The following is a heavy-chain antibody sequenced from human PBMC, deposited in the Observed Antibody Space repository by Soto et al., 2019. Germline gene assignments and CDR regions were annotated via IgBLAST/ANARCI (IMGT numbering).Heavy chain of an antibody. D-gene: IGHD3-3*01. CDR2: IYYSGST. Sequence: SETLSLTCTVSGGSISSYYWSWIRQPPGKGLEWIGYIYYSGSTNYNPSLKSRVTISVDTSKNQFSLNLSSVTAADTAVYYCARQGEAPITIFGVVMSPYYFDYWGQGTLVTVSS. CDR3: ARQGEAPITIFGVVMSPYYFDY. CDR1: GGSISSYY. V-gene: IGHV4-59*01. J-gene: IGHJ4*02.